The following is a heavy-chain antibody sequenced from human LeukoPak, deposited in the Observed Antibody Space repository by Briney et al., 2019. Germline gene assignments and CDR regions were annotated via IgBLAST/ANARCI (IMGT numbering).Heavy chain of an antibody. V-gene: IGHV4-38-2*02. CDR2: IYHSGST. J-gene: IGHJ1*01. CDR3: ALLGVVVLPTEYFQH. CDR1: GYSISSGYY. Sequence: ETLSLTCTVSGYSISSGYYWGWIRQPPGKGLEWIGSIYHSGSTYYNPSLKSRVTISVDTSKNQFSLKLSSVTAADTAVYYCALLGVVVLPTEYFQHWGQGTLVTVSS. D-gene: IGHD3-22*01.